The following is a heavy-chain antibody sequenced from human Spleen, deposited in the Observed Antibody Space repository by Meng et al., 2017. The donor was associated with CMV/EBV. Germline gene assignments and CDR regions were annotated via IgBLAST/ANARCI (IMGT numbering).Heavy chain of an antibody. D-gene: IGHD2-15*01. CDR2: INTSGGSA. J-gene: IGHJ4*02. Sequence: SGKNFSNYYMHWVRQAPGQGLEWMGMINTSGGSATYTQKFQGRVTMTRDTSTTTVYMELSSLRSEDTAVYYCARDRESGGFFYFGYWGQGTLVTVSS. V-gene: IGHV1-46*01. CDR3: ARDRESGGFFYFGY. CDR1: GKNFSNYY.